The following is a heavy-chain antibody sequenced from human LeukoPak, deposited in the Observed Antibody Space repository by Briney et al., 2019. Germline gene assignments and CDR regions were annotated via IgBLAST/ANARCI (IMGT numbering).Heavy chain of an antibody. V-gene: IGHV3-23*01. CDR2: ITDVGDRA. Sequence: GGSLRLSCGTSGFRFRTYAMTWVRQAPGKGLEWVSTITDVGDRALYIDSVRGRFTIFRDDSKNTLYLQMNSLRAEDTAVYYCTKDQDFRLGSMDFWGQGTLVTISS. D-gene: IGHD7-27*01. CDR3: TKDQDFRLGSMDF. CDR1: GFRFRTYA. J-gene: IGHJ4*02.